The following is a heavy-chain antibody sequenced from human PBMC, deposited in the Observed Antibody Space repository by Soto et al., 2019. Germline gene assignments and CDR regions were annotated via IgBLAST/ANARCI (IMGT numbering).Heavy chain of an antibody. CDR3: TSLPMSPGAFDI. V-gene: IGHV3-73*01. CDR1: GFTFSGSA. Sequence: GGSLRLSCAASGFTFSGSAMHWVRQASGKRLEWVGRIRSKANSYATAYAASVKGRFTFSRDDSKNTAYLQMNSLKTEDTAVYYCTSLPMSPGAFDIWGQGTMVT. J-gene: IGHJ3*02. CDR2: IRSKANSYAT. D-gene: IGHD3-10*02.